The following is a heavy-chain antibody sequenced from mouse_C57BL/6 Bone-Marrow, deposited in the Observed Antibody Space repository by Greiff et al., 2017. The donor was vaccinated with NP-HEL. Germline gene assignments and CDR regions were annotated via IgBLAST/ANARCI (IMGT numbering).Heavy chain of an antibody. CDR2: INPYNGGT. J-gene: IGHJ1*03. Sequence: EVQLQQSGPVLVKPGASVKMSCKASGYTFTDYYMNWVKQSHGKSLEWIGVINPYNGGTSYNQKFKGKATLTVDKSSSTAYLELNSLTSEDSAVYYCALLRSYWYFDVWGTGTTVTVSS. V-gene: IGHV1-19*01. D-gene: IGHD1-1*01. CDR3: ALLRSYWYFDV. CDR1: GYTFTDYY.